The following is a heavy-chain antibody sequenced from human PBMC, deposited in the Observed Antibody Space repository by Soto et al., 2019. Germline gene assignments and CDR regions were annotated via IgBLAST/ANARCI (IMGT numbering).Heavy chain of an antibody. J-gene: IGHJ4*02. Sequence: GGSLRLSCAASGFTFSSYAMSWVRQAPGKGLEWVSAISGSGGSTYYADSVKGRFTISRDNSKNMLYLQMSNLRAEDMAIFYCAKYRYCSGGSCYPGPFDYWGQGTLVTVS. D-gene: IGHD2-15*01. CDR1: GFTFSSYA. V-gene: IGHV3-23*01. CDR2: ISGSGGST. CDR3: AKYRYCSGGSCYPGPFDY.